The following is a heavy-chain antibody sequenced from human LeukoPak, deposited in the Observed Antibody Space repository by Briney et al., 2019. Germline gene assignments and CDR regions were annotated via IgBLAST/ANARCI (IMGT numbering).Heavy chain of an antibody. Sequence: RPGGSLRLSCAASGFTFSRYWMHWVRQAPGKGLVWVSRTNPDGSPTTYADSVKGRFTISRDNAKNTLYLQMNSLRAEDTAVYYCARGPYFASSSGYYYYYMDVWGKGTTVTVSS. CDR2: TNPDGSPT. CDR1: GFTFSRYW. J-gene: IGHJ6*03. V-gene: IGHV3-74*01. CDR3: ARGPYFASSSGYYYYYMDV. D-gene: IGHD6-6*01.